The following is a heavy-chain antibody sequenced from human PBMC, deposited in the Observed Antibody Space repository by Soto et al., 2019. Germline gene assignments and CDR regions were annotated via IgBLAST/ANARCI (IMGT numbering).Heavy chain of an antibody. Sequence: GGSLRLSCAASGFTFSSYAMHWVRQAPGKGLEWVAVISYDGSNKYYADSVKGRFTISRDNSKNTLYLQMNSLRAEDTAVYYCASERGYSGHGLFDSWGQGTLVTVSS. J-gene: IGHJ4*02. D-gene: IGHD5-12*01. CDR2: ISYDGSNK. V-gene: IGHV3-30-3*01. CDR1: GFTFSSYA. CDR3: ASERGYSGHGLFDS.